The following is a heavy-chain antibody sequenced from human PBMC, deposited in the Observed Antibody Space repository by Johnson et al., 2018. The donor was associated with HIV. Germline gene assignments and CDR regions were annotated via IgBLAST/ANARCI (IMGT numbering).Heavy chain of an antibody. Sequence: VQLVESGGGVVRPGGSLRLSCAASGFTFDDYGMSWVRPAPGKGLEWVANIKQDGSEKFYVDSVKGRFTISRDNAKNSLYLQMNSLRVEDTAVYYCARRSGYAFDIWGQGTMVTVSS. CDR3: ARRSGYAFDI. CDR2: IKQDGSEK. D-gene: IGHD5-24*01. CDR1: GFTFDDYG. V-gene: IGHV3-7*05. J-gene: IGHJ3*02.